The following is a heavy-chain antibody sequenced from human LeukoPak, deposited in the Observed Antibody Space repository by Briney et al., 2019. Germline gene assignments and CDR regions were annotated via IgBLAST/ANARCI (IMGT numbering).Heavy chain of an antibody. D-gene: IGHD6-19*01. V-gene: IGHV1-18*04. CDR2: ISAYNGNT. J-gene: IGHJ4*02. Sequence: GAPVKLSCKASGYTFTSYGISWVPQAPGHGLEWMGWISAYNGNTNYAQKLQGRVTMTTDTSTSTAYMELRSLRSDDTAVYYCARDLSGWNPFDYWGQGTLVTVSS. CDR1: GYTFTSYG. CDR3: ARDLSGWNPFDY.